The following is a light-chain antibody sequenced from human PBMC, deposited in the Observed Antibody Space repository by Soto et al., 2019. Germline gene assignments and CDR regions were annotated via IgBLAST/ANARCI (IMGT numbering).Light chain of an antibody. V-gene: IGLV2-23*02. CDR3: CSYAGSKVV. CDR2: EVS. J-gene: IGLJ2*01. Sequence: QSVLTQPASVSGSPGQSITISCTGTSSDVVSYNLVSWYQQHPGKAPKLMIYEVSKRPSGVSNRFSGSKSGNTASLTISGLQAEDEADYYCCSYAGSKVVFGGGTKVTVL. CDR1: SSDVVSYNL.